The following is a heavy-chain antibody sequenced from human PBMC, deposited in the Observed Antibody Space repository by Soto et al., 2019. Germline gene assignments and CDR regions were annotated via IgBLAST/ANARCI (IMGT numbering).Heavy chain of an antibody. CDR2: MEPSSGRT. CDR1: GYSFTGLD. Sequence: ASVKVSCKASGYSFTGLDINWVRQTTGQGLEWMGWMEPSSGRTGYAQKFRGRVTMTRDTSINTAYMELSSLTSDDTAFYYCARGVTAGVDHWGPGTLVTVSS. D-gene: IGHD1-26*01. J-gene: IGHJ4*02. V-gene: IGHV1-8*01. CDR3: ARGVTAGVDH.